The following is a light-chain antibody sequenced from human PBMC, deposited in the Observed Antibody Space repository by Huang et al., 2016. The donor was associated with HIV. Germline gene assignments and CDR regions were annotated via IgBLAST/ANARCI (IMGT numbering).Light chain of an antibody. V-gene: IGKV3-15*01. J-gene: IGKJ2*01. CDR1: QSVSSN. CDR3: QQYNNWPPYT. CDR2: GAS. Sequence: EIVMTQSPATLSVSPGERVTLSCRASQSVSSNLAWYQQKPGQAPRLLIYGASTRATGIPAMFSGSGSGTEFTLTISSLQSEDFAVYYCQQYNNWPPYTFGQGTKLEIK.